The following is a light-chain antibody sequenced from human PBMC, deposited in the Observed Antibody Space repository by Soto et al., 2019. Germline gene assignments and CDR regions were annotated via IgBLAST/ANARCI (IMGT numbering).Light chain of an antibody. J-gene: IGKJ1*01. V-gene: IGKV3-15*01. CDR1: QSVSSN. Sequence: EVVMTQSPGMLSVSPGDRATLSCRASQSVSSNLAWYQQRPGQAPRLLIHGASTRATGVPARFSGSGSGTEFTLTISGLQSEDFAFYYCQQYNDWPRTFGQGTKVDIK. CDR2: GAS. CDR3: QQYNDWPRT.